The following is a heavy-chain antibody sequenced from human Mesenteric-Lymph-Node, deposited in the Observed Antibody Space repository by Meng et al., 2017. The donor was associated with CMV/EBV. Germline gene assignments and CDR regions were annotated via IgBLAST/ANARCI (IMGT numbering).Heavy chain of an antibody. CDR1: GYTFTGYY. Sequence: ASVKVSCKASGYTFTGYYIHWVRQAPGQGLEWMGWVNPNGGGTIYAQKFQGRVTMTLDAPINTAYMEVSRLRDDDTAVYYCARGGAAFLWFGELSQYYFDYWGLGTLVTVSS. CDR3: ARGGAAFLWFGELSQYYFDY. J-gene: IGHJ4*02. V-gene: IGHV1-2*02. D-gene: IGHD3-10*01. CDR2: VNPNGGGT.